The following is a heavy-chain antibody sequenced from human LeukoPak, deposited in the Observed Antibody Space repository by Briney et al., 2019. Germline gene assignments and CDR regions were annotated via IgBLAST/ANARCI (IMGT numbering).Heavy chain of an antibody. CDR3: TKEGCSSINCYSNF. J-gene: IGHJ4*02. CDR1: GFAFNTYA. D-gene: IGHD2-2*01. CDR2: ISSSGDTT. Sequence: GGSLTLSCAASGFAFNTYAMTWVRQAPGKGLEWVSVISSSGDTTDYADSVKGRFTISRDNSKNTLYPQMNSLRPEDTAVYYCTKEGCSSINCYSNFWGQGTLVTVSP. V-gene: IGHV3-23*01.